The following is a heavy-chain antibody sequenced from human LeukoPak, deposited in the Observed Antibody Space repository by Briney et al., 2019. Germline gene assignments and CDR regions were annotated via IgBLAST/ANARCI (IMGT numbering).Heavy chain of an antibody. D-gene: IGHD6-19*01. V-gene: IGHV3-30*18. Sequence: GGSPRLSRAASGFTFSSYGMHWVRQAPGKGLEWVAVIAYDGSDKYYADSVKGRFTISRDNSKNTLYLQMNSLRAEDTAVYYCAKQSLSHTLNWFDPWGQGTLVSVSS. CDR1: GFTFSSYG. CDR2: IAYDGSDK. J-gene: IGHJ5*02. CDR3: AKQSLSHTLNWFDP.